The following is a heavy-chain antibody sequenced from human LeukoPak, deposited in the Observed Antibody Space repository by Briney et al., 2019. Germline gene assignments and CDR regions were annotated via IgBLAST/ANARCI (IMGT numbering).Heavy chain of an antibody. J-gene: IGHJ5*02. CDR2: ISSSSGTI. CDR3: VRDRAGGNSVWFDP. D-gene: IGHD4-23*01. CDR1: GFTFSSYS. Sequence: GGSLRLSCAASGFTFSSYSVDWVRQAPGKGLEWISFISSSSGTIYYADSVKGRFTISRDNAKNSLYLQMNSLRDEDTAVYYCVRDRAGGNSVWFDPWGQGTLVTVSS. V-gene: IGHV3-48*02.